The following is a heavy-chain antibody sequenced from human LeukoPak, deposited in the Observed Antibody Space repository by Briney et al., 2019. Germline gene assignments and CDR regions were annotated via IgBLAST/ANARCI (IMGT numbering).Heavy chain of an antibody. J-gene: IGHJ6*03. D-gene: IGHD3-16*01. CDR1: VGSISGLY. V-gene: IGHV4-59*11. CDR3: ARDQLGEDYMDV. Sequence: PSETLSLTCTVSVGSISGLYWSWIRQPPGQRLEWIGYIYYRGSTNLNPSLKSRVTMSVDTSKDQFSLKLRSVTAADTAVYYCARDQLGEDYMDVWGKGTTVTVSS. CDR2: IYYRGST.